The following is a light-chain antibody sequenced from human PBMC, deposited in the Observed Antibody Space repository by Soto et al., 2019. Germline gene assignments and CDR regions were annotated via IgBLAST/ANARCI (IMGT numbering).Light chain of an antibody. CDR3: KQRTDRPPWT. V-gene: IGKV3-11*01. J-gene: IGKJ1*01. Sequence: EIVLTQSPATLSLSPGERATLSCRASQSICLAIAWYQHKPGQAPRHLIFDASQRATGIPARFRGSGSGTDFTLSISSLEPEDFAVYYCKQRTDRPPWTFGQGTKVESK. CDR2: DAS. CDR1: QSICLA.